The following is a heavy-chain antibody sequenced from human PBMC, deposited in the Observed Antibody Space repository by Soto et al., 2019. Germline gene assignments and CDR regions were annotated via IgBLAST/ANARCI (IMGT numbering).Heavy chain of an antibody. CDR1: GDTFTFYS. J-gene: IGHJ4*02. Sequence: QVQLVQSGAEVKKPGSSVRVSCKASGDTFTFYSINWVRQAPGLGLEWMGRINPILSMSNYAQRFQGRVKRTANKSTGTAYMELSSLRPEHTATYYCASSYGSGYRAFDYWGQGALVTVSS. CDR3: ASSYGSGYRAFDY. D-gene: IGHD3-10*01. CDR2: INPILSMS. V-gene: IGHV1-69*02.